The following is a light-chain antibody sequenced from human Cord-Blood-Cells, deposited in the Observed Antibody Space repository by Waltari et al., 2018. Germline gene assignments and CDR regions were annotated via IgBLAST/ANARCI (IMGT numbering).Light chain of an antibody. V-gene: IGLV2-14*01. CDR3: SSYTSSSTVV. J-gene: IGLJ2*01. CDR2: DVS. Sequence: QSALTQPASVSGSPGQSLTISCTGTSRYVGGYNYFSWYQQHPGKAPKLMIYDVSNRPSGVSKRFAGSKSGNTASLTISGLQAEDEADYYCSSYTSSSTVVFGGGTKLTVL. CDR1: SRYVGGYNY.